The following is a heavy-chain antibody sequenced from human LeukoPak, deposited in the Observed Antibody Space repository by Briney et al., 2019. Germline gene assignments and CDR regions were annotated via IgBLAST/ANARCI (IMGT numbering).Heavy chain of an antibody. V-gene: IGHV3-30-3*01. CDR3: AREVVSSPSYFDS. Sequence: TGGSLRLSCAASGFTFNSYAMRWVRQAPGKGLEWVAVISYDGSNKYYADSVKGRFTISRDNSKNTLYLLMNSLRAEDTAVYYCAREVVSSPSYFDSWGQGTLVTVSS. CDR1: GFTFNSYA. D-gene: IGHD2-15*01. J-gene: IGHJ4*02. CDR2: ISYDGSNK.